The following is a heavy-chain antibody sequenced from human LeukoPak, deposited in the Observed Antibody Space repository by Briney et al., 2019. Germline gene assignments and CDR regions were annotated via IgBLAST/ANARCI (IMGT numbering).Heavy chain of an antibody. CDR3: ARSASLYSGSLHHFDY. V-gene: IGHV4-4*07. Sequence: SETLSLTCTVSGGSMNGYYWSWIRQPAGKGLEWIGRIYSSGSTNYNPSLKSRVTISVDTSKNQFSLKLSSVTAADTAVYYCARSASLYSGSLHHFDYWGQGTLVTVSS. D-gene: IGHD1-26*01. J-gene: IGHJ4*02. CDR2: IYSSGST. CDR1: GGSMNGYY.